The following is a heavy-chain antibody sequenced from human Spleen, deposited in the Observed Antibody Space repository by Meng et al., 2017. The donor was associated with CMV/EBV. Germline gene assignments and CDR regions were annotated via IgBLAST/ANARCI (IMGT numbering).Heavy chain of an antibody. CDR1: GYTFTSYW. Sequence: QVQLQQPGAELVEPGASVKLSCKASGYTFTSYWIQWVKQRPGRGLEWIGRIDPNSGYTKYNEKFKSKATLTVDKPSTTAYMQLSSLTSEDSAVYYCARGYYGYHFDYWGQGTTLTVSS. D-gene: IGHD3-10*01. CDR2: IDPNSGYT. V-gene: IGHV1-2*02. CDR3: ARGYYGYHFDY. J-gene: IGHJ4*01.